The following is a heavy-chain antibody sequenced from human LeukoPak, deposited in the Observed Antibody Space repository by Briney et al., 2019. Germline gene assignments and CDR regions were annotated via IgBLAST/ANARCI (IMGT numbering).Heavy chain of an antibody. CDR1: GFTFSNAW. J-gene: IGHJ6*04. Sequence: GGSLRLSCAASGFTFSNAWMSWVRQAPGKGLEWVGRIKSKTDGGTTDYAAPVKGRFTISRDDSKNTLYLQMNSLKTEDTAVYYCTTGPIRLWPGPHEDVWGKGTTVTVSS. CDR3: TTGPIRLWPGPHEDV. V-gene: IGHV3-15*01. CDR2: IKSKTDGGTT. D-gene: IGHD5-18*01.